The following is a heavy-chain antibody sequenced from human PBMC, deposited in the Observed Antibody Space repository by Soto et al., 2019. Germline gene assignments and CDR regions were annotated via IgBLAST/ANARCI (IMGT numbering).Heavy chain of an antibody. CDR2: IYYSGST. D-gene: IGHD4-17*01. Sequence: SETLSLTCTVSGGSISSYYWSWIRQPPGKGLEWIGYIYYSGSTNYNPSLKSRVTISVDTSKNQFSLKLSSVTAADTAVYYCARGEYGDSYFDYWGQGNLVTVSS. CDR3: ARGEYGDSYFDY. CDR1: GGSISSYY. J-gene: IGHJ4*02. V-gene: IGHV4-59*01.